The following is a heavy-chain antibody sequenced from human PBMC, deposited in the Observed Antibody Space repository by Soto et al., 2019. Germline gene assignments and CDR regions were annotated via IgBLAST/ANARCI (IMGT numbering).Heavy chain of an antibody. CDR1: GGSIRSGNW. D-gene: IGHD6-25*01. J-gene: IGHJ5*02. Sequence: SXTLSLTFAVSGGSIRSGNWWSWVRQPPGKGLEWIGEIYHSGNTNYNPSLKSRVTISVDKSKNQFSLKLSSVTAADTAVYYCAREGSGSPINWFDPWGQGTLVTVSS. CDR2: IYHSGNT. V-gene: IGHV4-4*02. CDR3: AREGSGSPINWFDP.